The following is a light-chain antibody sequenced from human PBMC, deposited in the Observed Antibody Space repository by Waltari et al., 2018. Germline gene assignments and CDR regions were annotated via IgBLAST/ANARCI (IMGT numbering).Light chain of an antibody. CDR2: EVS. J-gene: IGLJ1*01. CDR3: SSYASSSTPYV. CDR1: SSDVGGYNY. Sequence: QSALTQPASVSGSPGQSITISCTGTSSDVGGYNYVSWYQQHPGKAPKLMIYEVSNRPSGVSNRVSGSKSGNTASLTISWLQAEDEADYYCSSYASSSTPYVFGTGTKVTVL. V-gene: IGLV2-14*01.